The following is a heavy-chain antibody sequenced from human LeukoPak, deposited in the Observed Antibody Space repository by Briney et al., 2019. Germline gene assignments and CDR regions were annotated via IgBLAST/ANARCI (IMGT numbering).Heavy chain of an antibody. Sequence: GGSLRLSCAASGFTFSSYAMHWVRQAPGKGLEWVAVIPYDGSNKYYADSVKGRFTISRDNSKNTLYLQMNSLRAEDTAVYYCARDLLYCSGGSCYSVHYFDYWGQGTLVTVSS. CDR2: IPYDGSNK. CDR1: GFTFSSYA. CDR3: ARDLLYCSGGSCYSVHYFDY. J-gene: IGHJ4*02. D-gene: IGHD2-15*01. V-gene: IGHV3-30*04.